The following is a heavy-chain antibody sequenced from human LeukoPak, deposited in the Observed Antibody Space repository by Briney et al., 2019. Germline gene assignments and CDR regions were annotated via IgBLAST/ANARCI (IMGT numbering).Heavy chain of an antibody. CDR3: TNVGSSGWHPRAYFDY. CDR2: ISGSGGST. V-gene: IGHV3-23*01. D-gene: IGHD6-19*01. Sequence: PGGSLRLSCAASGFTFSSCAMNWVRQAPRKGLEWVSAISGSGGSTYYADSVEGRFTISRDNSKNTLYLQLNSLRAEDTAMYYCTNVGSSGWHPRAYFDYWGQGTLVTVSS. J-gene: IGHJ4*02. CDR1: GFTFSSCA.